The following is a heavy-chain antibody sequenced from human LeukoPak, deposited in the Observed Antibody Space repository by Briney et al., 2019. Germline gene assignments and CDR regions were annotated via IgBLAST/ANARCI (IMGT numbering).Heavy chain of an antibody. CDR3: ARAWGDGN. Sequence: PGRSLRLSCAASGFTFSSYAMHWVRQAPGKGLEWVAVISYDGSNKYYADSVKGRFTISRDNSKNTLYLQMNSLRAEDTAVYYCARAWGDGNWGQGTLVTVSS. CDR2: ISYDGSNK. CDR1: GFTFSSYA. V-gene: IGHV3-30*14. J-gene: IGHJ4*02. D-gene: IGHD3-16*01.